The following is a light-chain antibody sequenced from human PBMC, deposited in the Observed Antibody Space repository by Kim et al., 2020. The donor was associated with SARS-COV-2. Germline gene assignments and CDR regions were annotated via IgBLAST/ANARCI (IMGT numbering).Light chain of an antibody. V-gene: IGLV3-19*01. CDR1: SLRTYY. CDR2: GKN. J-gene: IGLJ2*01. Sequence: SSELTQDPAVSVALGQTVRITRQGDSLRTYYTTWFQQKPGQAPIVVFYGKNNRPSGIPDRFSGSSSGNTASLTITATQAGDEADYYCNSRDNNDNVLFGG. CDR3: NSRDNNDNVL.